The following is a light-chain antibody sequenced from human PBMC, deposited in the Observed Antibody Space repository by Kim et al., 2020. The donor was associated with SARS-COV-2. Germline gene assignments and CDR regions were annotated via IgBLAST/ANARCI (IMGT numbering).Light chain of an antibody. V-gene: IGLV1-44*01. CDR1: SPKIRSKT. CDR3: AAWDDSLNGSWV. Sequence: RVTIALSEDSPKIRSKTLNWYQQRPGTAPKLLIYSNNQRRSGVPDRFSGSKSGTSASLAISGLQSEDEADYYCAAWDDSLNGSWVFGGGTKLTVL. CDR2: SNN. J-gene: IGLJ3*02.